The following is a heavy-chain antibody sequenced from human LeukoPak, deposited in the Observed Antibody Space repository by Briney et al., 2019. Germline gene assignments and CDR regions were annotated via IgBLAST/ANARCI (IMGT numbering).Heavy chain of an antibody. V-gene: IGHV3-7*03. J-gene: IGHJ4*02. Sequence: GRSLRLSCAASGFTFSDYWMSWVRQAPGKGLEWVANINPPGVEKTYVDSVKGRFTISRDNSKNTLYLQMNSLRAEDTAVYYCAKVPNCSGGSCYRYYFDYWGQGTLVTVSS. D-gene: IGHD2-15*01. CDR2: INPPGVEK. CDR3: AKVPNCSGGSCYRYYFDY. CDR1: GFTFSDYW.